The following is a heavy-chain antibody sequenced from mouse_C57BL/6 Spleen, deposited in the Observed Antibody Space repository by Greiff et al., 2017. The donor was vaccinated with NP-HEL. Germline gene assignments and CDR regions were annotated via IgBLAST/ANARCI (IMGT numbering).Heavy chain of an antibody. V-gene: IGHV10-1*01. J-gene: IGHJ2*01. D-gene: IGHD1-1*02. CDR1: GFSFNTYA. CDR2: IRSKSNNYAT. Sequence: EAGGGLVQPKGSLKLSCAASGFSFNTYAMNWVRQAPGKGLEWVARIRSKSNNYATYYADSVKDRFTISRDDSESMLYLQMNNLKTEDTAMYYCVRGGLWNYFDYWGQGTTLTVSS. CDR3: VRGGLWNYFDY.